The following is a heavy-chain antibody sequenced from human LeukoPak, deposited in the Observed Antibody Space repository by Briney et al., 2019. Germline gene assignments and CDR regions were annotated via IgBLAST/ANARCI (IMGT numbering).Heavy chain of an antibody. D-gene: IGHD3-10*02. Sequence: WGSLTLSCAASGFIFSSYGMNWFSQAPRKGLEWVSYISSSGSTIYYADSVKGRFTISIDNAKNSLYLQMNSLRAEDTAVYYCAELGITIIGGVWGKGTTVTISS. CDR2: ISSSGSTI. CDR1: GFIFSSYG. CDR3: AELGITIIGGV. V-gene: IGHV3-48*04. J-gene: IGHJ6*04.